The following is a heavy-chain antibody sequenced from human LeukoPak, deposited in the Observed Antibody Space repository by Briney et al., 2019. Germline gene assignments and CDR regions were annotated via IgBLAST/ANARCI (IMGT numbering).Heavy chain of an antibody. Sequence: ASVKVSCKASGYTFTGYYMHWVRQAPEQGLEWMGWINPNSGGTNYAQKFQGWVTMTRDTSISTAYMELSRLRSDDTAVYYCARGPSHAMVRGYTAEGYGMDVWGQGTTVTVSS. CDR3: ARGPSHAMVRGYTAEGYGMDV. CDR1: GYTFTGYY. V-gene: IGHV1-2*04. CDR2: INPNSGGT. J-gene: IGHJ6*02. D-gene: IGHD3-10*01.